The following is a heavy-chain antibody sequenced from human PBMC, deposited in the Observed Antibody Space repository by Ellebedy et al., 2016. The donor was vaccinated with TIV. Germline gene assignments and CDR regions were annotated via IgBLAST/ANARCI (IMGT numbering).Heavy chain of an antibody. CDR1: GFTFGDYA. CDR3: SRLPRDKSADYPFDY. J-gene: IGHJ4*02. Sequence: GESLKISCTGSGFTFGDYAMIWFWQAPWKGLEWVGFITSRRYGGTASHAASLRGRFTISSDDSKSVAYMQMDSLKTEDTAVYFCSRLPRDKSADYPFDYWGPGALVSVSS. V-gene: IGHV3-49*03. D-gene: IGHD3-16*01. CDR2: ITSRRYGGTA.